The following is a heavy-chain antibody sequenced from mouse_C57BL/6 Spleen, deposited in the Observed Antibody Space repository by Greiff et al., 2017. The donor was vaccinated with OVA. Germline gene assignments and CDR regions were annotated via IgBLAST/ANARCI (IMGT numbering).Heavy chain of an antibody. Sequence: EVQVVESGPGLVKPSQSLSLTCSVTGYSITSGYYWNWIRQFPGNKLEWMGYISYDGSNNYNPSLKNRISITRDTSKNQFFLKLNSVTTEDTATYYCAREGGTTVVARYWYFDVWGTGTTVTVSS. D-gene: IGHD1-1*01. J-gene: IGHJ1*03. V-gene: IGHV3-6*01. CDR2: ISYDGSN. CDR3: AREGGTTVVARYWYFDV. CDR1: GYSITSGYY.